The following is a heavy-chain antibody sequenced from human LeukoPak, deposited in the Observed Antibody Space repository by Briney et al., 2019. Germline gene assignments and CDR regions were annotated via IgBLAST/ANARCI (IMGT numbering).Heavy chain of an antibody. CDR2: ISGSDGST. J-gene: IGHJ4*02. CDR1: GFTFSSYA. D-gene: IGHD3-22*01. V-gene: IGHV3-23*01. Sequence: PGGSLRLSCAASGFTFSSYAMSWVRQAPGKGLEWVSAISGSDGSTYYAASVKGRFTISRDNSKNTLYLQMNSLRAEDTAVYYCAKAYDSSGYFFAFDYWGQGTLVTVSS. CDR3: AKAYDSSGYFFAFDY.